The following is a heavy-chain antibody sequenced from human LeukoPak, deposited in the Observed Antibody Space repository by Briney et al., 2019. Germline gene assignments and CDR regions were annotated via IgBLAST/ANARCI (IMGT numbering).Heavy chain of an antibody. Sequence: PGGSLRLSCAASGFTFDDYAMHWVRQAPGKGLEWVSGISWNSGSIGYADSVKGRFTISRDNAKNSLYLQMNSLRAEDTALYYCAKFSRSSWYSHSYYYYGMDVWGQGTTATVSS. CDR1: GFTFDDYA. CDR3: AKFSRSSWYSHSYYYYGMDV. D-gene: IGHD6-13*01. CDR2: ISWNSGSI. J-gene: IGHJ6*02. V-gene: IGHV3-9*01.